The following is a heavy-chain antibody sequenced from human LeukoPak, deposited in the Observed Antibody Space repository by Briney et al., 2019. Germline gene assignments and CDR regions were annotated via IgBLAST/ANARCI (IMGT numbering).Heavy chain of an antibody. Sequence: GGSLRLSCAASGFIFSDYYMTWVRQAPGKGLEWISYITTNGASTYYANSVKGRFTISRDNAQNSLFLQMNSLRAEDTAIYYCARVGLDNTGWHISWFDPWGQGTLVTVSS. D-gene: IGHD6-19*01. CDR1: GFIFSDYY. V-gene: IGHV3-11*01. CDR2: ITTNGAST. CDR3: ARVGLDNTGWHISWFDP. J-gene: IGHJ5*02.